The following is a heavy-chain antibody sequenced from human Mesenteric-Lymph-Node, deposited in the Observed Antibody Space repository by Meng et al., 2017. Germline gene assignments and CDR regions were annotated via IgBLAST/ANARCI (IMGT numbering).Heavy chain of an antibody. CDR1: GYSISSGYY. V-gene: IGHV4-38-2*02. Sequence: GSLRLSCTVSGYSISSGYYWGWIRQPPGKGLEWIGSIYHSGSTYYNPSLKSRVTISVDTSKNQFSLKLSSVTAADTAVYYCARGLPNYDSSGYYFYGFDYWGQGTLVTVSS. CDR2: IYHSGST. J-gene: IGHJ4*02. CDR3: ARGLPNYDSSGYYFYGFDY. D-gene: IGHD3-22*01.